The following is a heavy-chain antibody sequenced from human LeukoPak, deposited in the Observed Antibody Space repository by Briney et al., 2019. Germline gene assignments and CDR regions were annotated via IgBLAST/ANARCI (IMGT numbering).Heavy chain of an antibody. J-gene: IGHJ6*02. CDR2: INHSGST. Sequence: PETLSLTCAVYGGSFSGYYWSWIRQPPGKGLEWIGEINHSGSTNYNPSLKSRVTISVDTSKNQFSLKLSSVTAADTAVYYCARGRVGATYYYYYGMDVWGQGTTVTVSS. CDR3: ARGRVGATYYYYYGMDV. D-gene: IGHD1-26*01. CDR1: GGSFSGYY. V-gene: IGHV4-34*01.